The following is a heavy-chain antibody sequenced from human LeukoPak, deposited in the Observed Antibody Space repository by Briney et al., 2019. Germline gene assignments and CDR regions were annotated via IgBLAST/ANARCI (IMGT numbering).Heavy chain of an antibody. J-gene: IGHJ4*02. D-gene: IGHD6-19*01. V-gene: IGHV3-30*02. CDR1: GFTFSNYG. CDR3: GKDHFPYSSGSVIDF. CDR2: LRYDESNK. Sequence: GGSLRLSRAASGFTFSNYGVHWGRKAPDNGLELVAFLRYDESNKHYADSVKGRFTVSRDNSKNTLYMQMHSLRTDDTAVYYCGKDHFPYSSGSVIDFWGQGTLVTVSS.